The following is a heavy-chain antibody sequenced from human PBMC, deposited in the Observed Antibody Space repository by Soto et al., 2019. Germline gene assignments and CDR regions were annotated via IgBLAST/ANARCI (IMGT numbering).Heavy chain of an antibody. CDR2: ISWNSGSI. CDR3: AKDGTGITGTRGIDY. D-gene: IGHD1-7*01. CDR1: GFTFDDYA. Sequence: GGSLRLSCAASGFTFDDYAMHWVRQAPGKGLEWVSGISWNSGSIGYADSVKGRFTISRDNAKNSLYLQMNSLRAEDTALYYCAKDGTGITGTRGIDYWGQGTLVTVSS. J-gene: IGHJ4*02. V-gene: IGHV3-9*01.